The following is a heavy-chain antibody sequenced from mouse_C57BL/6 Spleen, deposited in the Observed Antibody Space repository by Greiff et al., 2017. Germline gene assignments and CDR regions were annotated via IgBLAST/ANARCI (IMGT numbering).Heavy chain of an antibody. J-gene: IGHJ1*03. CDR1: GFTFSDYG. CDR2: ISSGSSTI. V-gene: IGHV5-17*01. CDR3: GRGDGYYVWYFDV. D-gene: IGHD2-3*01. Sequence: EVQVVESGGGLVKPGGSLKLSCAASGFTFSDYGMHWVRQAPEKGLEWVAYISSGSSTIYYADTVKGRFTISRDNAKNTLFLQMTSLRSEDTAMYYCGRGDGYYVWYFDVWGTGTTVTVSS.